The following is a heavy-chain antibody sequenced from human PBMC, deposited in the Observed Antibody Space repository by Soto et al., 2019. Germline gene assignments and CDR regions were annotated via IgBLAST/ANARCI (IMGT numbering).Heavy chain of an antibody. J-gene: IGHJ4*02. V-gene: IGHV4-30-2*01. CDR3: ARGGHRSWYSDYFDY. CDR2: IYHSGST. D-gene: IGHD6-13*01. Sequence: QLQLQESGSGLVKPSQTLSLTCAVSGGSISSGGYSWSWIRQPPGKGLEWIGYIYHSGSTYYNPSLKRRVTISVYRSKNQFATKLSSVTAADTAGYYCARGGHRSWYSDYFDYWGQGTLVTVSS. CDR1: GGSISSGGYS.